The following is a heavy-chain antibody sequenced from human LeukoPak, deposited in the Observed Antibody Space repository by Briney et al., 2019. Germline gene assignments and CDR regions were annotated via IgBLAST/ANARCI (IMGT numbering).Heavy chain of an antibody. D-gene: IGHD3-10*01. Sequence: GGSLRLSCAASGFTFSSYAMSWVRQAPGKGLEWVSAISGSGGSTYYADSVKGRFTISRDNSKNTLYLQMNSLRAEDTAVYYCAKEKNYGSGSYPYYFDYWGQGTLVTVSS. CDR2: ISGSGGST. CDR1: GFTFSSYA. J-gene: IGHJ4*02. V-gene: IGHV3-23*01. CDR3: AKEKNYGSGSYPYYFDY.